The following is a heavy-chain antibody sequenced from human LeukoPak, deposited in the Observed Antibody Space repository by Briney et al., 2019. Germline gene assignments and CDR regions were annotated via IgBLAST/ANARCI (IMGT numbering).Heavy chain of an antibody. CDR3: VRLRRNSDSSGYYYYYDY. CDR2: INRGATYI. Sequence: GGSLRLSCTVSEFTFSSYSMNWVRQAPGKGLEWVASINRGATYIYYADSMKGRFTISRDDAKSSLYLQMNSLRAEDTAVYYCVRLRRNSDSSGYYYYYDYWGQGILVTVSS. D-gene: IGHD3-22*01. V-gene: IGHV3-21*01. J-gene: IGHJ4*02. CDR1: EFTFSSYS.